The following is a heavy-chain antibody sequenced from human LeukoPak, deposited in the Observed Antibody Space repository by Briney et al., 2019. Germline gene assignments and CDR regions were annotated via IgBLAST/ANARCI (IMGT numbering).Heavy chain of an antibody. Sequence: SETLSLTCSVSGGSISSYYWSWIRQPAGKGREWIGRIYTTGNTDYNPSLKSRVTMSVDTSKNQFSLKLSSVTAADTAVYYCARVIYCSGGSCYDGAWFDPWGQGTLVTVSS. CDR3: ARVIYCSGGSCYDGAWFDP. CDR2: IYTTGNT. J-gene: IGHJ5*02. CDR1: GGSISSYY. V-gene: IGHV4-4*07. D-gene: IGHD2-15*01.